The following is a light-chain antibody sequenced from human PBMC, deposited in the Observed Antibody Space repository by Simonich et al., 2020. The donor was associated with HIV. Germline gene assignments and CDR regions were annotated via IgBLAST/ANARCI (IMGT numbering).Light chain of an antibody. Sequence: DIVVTQSPLSLPVSLRERPTINCKYSQSVLHTTNNKNCGAWYQQTTGQPPKLLIYWASTRASVVPGRFGGSWSGTLFPLTISSLQAEDVAVYYCQQYYRTPLTFGGGTKVEIK. J-gene: IGKJ4*01. V-gene: IGKV4-1*01. CDR1: QSVLHTTNNKNC. CDR3: QQYYRTPLT. CDR2: WAS.